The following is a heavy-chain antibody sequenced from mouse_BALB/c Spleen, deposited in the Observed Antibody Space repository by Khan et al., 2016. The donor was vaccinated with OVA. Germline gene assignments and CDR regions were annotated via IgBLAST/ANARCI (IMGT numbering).Heavy chain of an antibody. CDR3: ARDYWLAY. V-gene: IGHV5-6-5*01. CDR1: GFTFSNYA. CDR2: IGSGDST. J-gene: IGHJ3*01. Sequence: EVQLVESGGDLVKPGGSLKLSCAASGFTFSNYAMSWVRQSPEKRLEWVASIGSGDSTYYLDSVKGRFTISRDNARNIMYLQSSSLRSDETALYYCARDYWLAYWGQGTLVTVSA.